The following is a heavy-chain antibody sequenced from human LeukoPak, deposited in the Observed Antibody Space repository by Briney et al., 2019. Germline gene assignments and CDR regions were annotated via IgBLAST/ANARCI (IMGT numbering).Heavy chain of an antibody. CDR1: GFTFSSYA. J-gene: IGHJ4*02. Sequence: GGSLRLSCAASGFTFSSYAMSWVRQAPGQGLEWVSAISGSGGSTYYADSVKGRFTISRDNSKNTLYLQMNSLRAEDTAVYYCAKDEFDYCDSSGYYVPGGDYWGQGTLVTVSS. V-gene: IGHV3-23*01. CDR3: AKDEFDYCDSSGYYVPGGDY. CDR2: ISGSGGST. D-gene: IGHD3-22*01.